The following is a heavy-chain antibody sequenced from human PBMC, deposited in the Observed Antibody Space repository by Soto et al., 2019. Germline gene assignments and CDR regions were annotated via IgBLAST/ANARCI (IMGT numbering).Heavy chain of an antibody. V-gene: IGHV1-69*14. CDR1: GGTFSTSA. Sequence: QIQLMQSGAEVKKPGSSVKVSCKASGGTFSTSALSWVRQAPGEGLDWVGVIMHVFAKPDYAQKFQGSGTISADKSTTTAYLELTSLTTDDTAVYYCAIDKERQQVGVNYYYVLDVWGQGTAINVSS. D-gene: IGHD1-1*01. J-gene: IGHJ6*02. CDR3: AIDKERQQVGVNYYYVLDV. CDR2: IMHVFAKP.